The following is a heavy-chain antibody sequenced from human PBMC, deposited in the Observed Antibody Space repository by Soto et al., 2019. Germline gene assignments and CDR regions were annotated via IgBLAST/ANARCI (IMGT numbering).Heavy chain of an antibody. J-gene: IGHJ4*02. V-gene: IGHV4-31*03. D-gene: IGHD3-22*01. CDR3: ARYYYDSSGYFDY. CDR1: GGSISSGGYY. Sequence: SETLSLTCTVSGGSISSGGYYWSWIRQHPGKGLEWIGYIYYSGSTYYNPSLKSRVTISVDTSKNQFSLKLSSVTAADTAVYYCARYYYDSSGYFDYWGQGTLVTVSS. CDR2: IYYSGST.